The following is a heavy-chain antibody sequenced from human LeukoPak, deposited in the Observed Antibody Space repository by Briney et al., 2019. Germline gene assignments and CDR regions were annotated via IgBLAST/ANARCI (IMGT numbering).Heavy chain of an antibody. CDR3: APREYQLLPLGY. J-gene: IGHJ4*02. V-gene: IGHV3-30-3*01. Sequence: GGSLRLSCAASGFTFSSYAMHWVRQAPGKGREWVAVISYDGSNKYYADSVKGRFTISRDNSKNTLYLQMNSLRAEDTAVYYCAPREYQLLPLGYWGQGTLVTVSS. CDR2: ISYDGSNK. D-gene: IGHD2-2*01. CDR1: GFTFSSYA.